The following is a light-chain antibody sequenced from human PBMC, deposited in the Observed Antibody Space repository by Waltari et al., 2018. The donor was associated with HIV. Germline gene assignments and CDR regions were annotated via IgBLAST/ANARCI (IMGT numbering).Light chain of an antibody. J-gene: IGLJ2*01. CDR1: SSNIGADYA. CDR2: CND. Sequence: QSVLTQPPSVSGAPGQRVTISCTGSSSNIGADYAVHWYQQLPGTAPKLLIYCNDNRPSGLPNRFSGSKSGTSASLVITGLQTAEEADSYCQSFGSSYVIFGGGTKLTVL. CDR3: QSFGSSYVI. V-gene: IGLV1-40*01.